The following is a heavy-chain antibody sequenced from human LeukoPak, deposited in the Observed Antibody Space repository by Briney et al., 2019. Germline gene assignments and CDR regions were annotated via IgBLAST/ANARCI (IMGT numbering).Heavy chain of an antibody. V-gene: IGHV3-66*01. CDR2: LYSGGST. CDR3: ARDLGGWEPDAFDI. J-gene: IGHJ3*02. Sequence: GGSLRLSCAASGFTVSGNYMTWVRQAPGKGVEWVSVLYSGGSTYYADSVKGRFIISRDNSKNTLYLQMNNLRAEDTAVYYCARDLGGWEPDAFDIWGQGTMVTVSS. D-gene: IGHD1-26*01. CDR1: GFTVSGNY.